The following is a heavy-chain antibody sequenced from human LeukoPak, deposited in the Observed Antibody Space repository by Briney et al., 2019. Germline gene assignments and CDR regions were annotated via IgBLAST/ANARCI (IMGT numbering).Heavy chain of an antibody. Sequence: GGSLRLSCAASGFIFSNYAMTWVRQAPGKGLEWVSGIGGSRGKTFYADSVKGRFTISRDNSKNTLYLQMNTLRAEDTAVYFCAKQPYQYVSGSPSWFDPWRRGTLVTVSS. CDR1: GFIFSNYA. CDR2: IGGSRGKT. J-gene: IGHJ5*02. CDR3: AKQPYQYVSGSPSWFDP. D-gene: IGHD3-10*01. V-gene: IGHV3-23*01.